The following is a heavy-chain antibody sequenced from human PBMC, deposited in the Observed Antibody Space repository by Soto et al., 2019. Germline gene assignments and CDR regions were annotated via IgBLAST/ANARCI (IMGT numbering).Heavy chain of an antibody. Sequence: LRLSCAASGITFIADAMSWVRQAPGKGLEWVSAISGSGATTYYADSVKGRFTISRDKSKNTLYLQMNSLRAEDTALYYCAKSFSSNWYDYFDYWGQGSLVTVSS. V-gene: IGHV3-23*01. CDR2: ISGSGATT. CDR3: AKSFSSNWYDYFDY. CDR1: GITFIADA. J-gene: IGHJ4*02. D-gene: IGHD6-13*01.